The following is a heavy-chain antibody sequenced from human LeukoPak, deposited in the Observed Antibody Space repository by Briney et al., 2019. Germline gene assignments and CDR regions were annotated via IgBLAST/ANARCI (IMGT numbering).Heavy chain of an antibody. J-gene: IGHJ4*02. Sequence: GGSLRLSCAASGFTFSSYAMSWVRQAPGKGLEWVASISRNSTYIHYADSVKGRFTISRDNARNSLFLQMNSLRAEDTAIYYCASDEGNYFDYWGQGTLVTVSS. CDR3: ASDEGNYFDY. CDR1: GFTFSSYA. CDR2: ISRNSTYI. V-gene: IGHV3-21*01.